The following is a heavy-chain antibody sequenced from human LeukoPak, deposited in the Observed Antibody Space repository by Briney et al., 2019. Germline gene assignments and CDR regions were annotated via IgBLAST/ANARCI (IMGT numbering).Heavy chain of an antibody. J-gene: IGHJ4*02. Sequence: GGSLRLSCAASGFTFSSYAMSWVRQAPGKGLEWVASISRNSTYIHYADSVKGRFTISRDNARNSLFLQMNSLRAEDTAIYYCASDEGNYFDYWGQGTLVTVSS. CDR3: ASDEGNYFDY. CDR1: GFTFSSYA. CDR2: ISRNSTYI. V-gene: IGHV3-21*01.